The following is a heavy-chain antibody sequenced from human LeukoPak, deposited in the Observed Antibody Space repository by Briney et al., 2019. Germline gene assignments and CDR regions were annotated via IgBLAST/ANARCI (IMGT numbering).Heavy chain of an antibody. CDR3: AKDDTFLGSTYYSYMDV. CDR2: ISDSGGST. Sequence: PGGSLRLSCAASGFTFSSYAMSWVRQAPGKGLEWVSCISDSGGSTYYADSVKGRFTISRDNSKNTLYLQMNSLRAEGTAVYYCAKDDTFLGSTYYSYMDVWGKGTTVTVSS. J-gene: IGHJ6*03. CDR1: GFTFSSYA. V-gene: IGHV3-23*01. D-gene: IGHD1-26*01.